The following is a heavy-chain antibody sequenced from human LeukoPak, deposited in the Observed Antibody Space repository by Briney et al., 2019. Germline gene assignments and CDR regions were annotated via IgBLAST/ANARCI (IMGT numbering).Heavy chain of an antibody. J-gene: IGHJ3*02. V-gene: IGHV3-33*01. Sequence: QSGGSLRLSCAASGFTFSSYGMHWVRQAPGKGLEWVAVIWYDGSNKYYADSVKGRFTIPRDNAKNSLYLQMNSLRAEDTAVYYCARDGDFWSGHDAFDIWGQGTMVTVSS. CDR2: IWYDGSNK. CDR1: GFTFSSYG. CDR3: ARDGDFWSGHDAFDI. D-gene: IGHD3-3*01.